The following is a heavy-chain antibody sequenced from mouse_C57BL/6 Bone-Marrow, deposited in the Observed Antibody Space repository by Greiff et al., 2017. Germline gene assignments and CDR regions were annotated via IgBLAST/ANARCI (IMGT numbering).Heavy chain of an antibody. J-gene: IGHJ2*01. CDR1: GYTFTSYW. D-gene: IGHD3-3*01. CDR2: IYPTSGRT. Sequence: QVQLQQPGAELVKPGASVKMFCKASGYTFTSYWITWVKQRPGQGLEWIGDIYPTSGRTNYNEKIKGKAILTVDTSSNTAYMQLSSLTSEDSAVFYGARSCPRGRSFDYWGQGTTLTVSS. V-gene: IGHV1-55*01. CDR3: ARSCPRGRSFDY.